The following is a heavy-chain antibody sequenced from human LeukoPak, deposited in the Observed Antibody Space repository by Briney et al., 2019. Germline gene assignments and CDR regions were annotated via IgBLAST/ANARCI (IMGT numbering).Heavy chain of an antibody. Sequence: ASVKVSCKASGYTFTGYYMHWVRQAPGQGLEWMGWINPNSGGTNYAQKFQGRVTMTRDTSISTAYMELSRLRSDDTAVYYCARGGAGGIPRDAFDIWGQGTMVTVSS. CDR2: INPNSGGT. CDR1: GYTFTGYY. V-gene: IGHV1-2*02. CDR3: ARGGAGGIPRDAFDI. D-gene: IGHD6-19*01. J-gene: IGHJ3*02.